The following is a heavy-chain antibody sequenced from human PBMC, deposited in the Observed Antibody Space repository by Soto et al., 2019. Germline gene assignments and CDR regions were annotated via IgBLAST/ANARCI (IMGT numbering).Heavy chain of an antibody. CDR2: IYYSGKT. Sequence: KPSETLSLTCSLSGASITSTTYFWAWIRQPPGKGLEWVGSIYYSGKTHCNPSLKSRTTISVDRSRNQFSLQVSSVTAADTAVYYCAKNLPRTGRFDYWGQGTVVTVSS. V-gene: IGHV4-39*01. CDR3: AKNLPRTGRFDY. CDR1: GASITSTTYF. J-gene: IGHJ4*02.